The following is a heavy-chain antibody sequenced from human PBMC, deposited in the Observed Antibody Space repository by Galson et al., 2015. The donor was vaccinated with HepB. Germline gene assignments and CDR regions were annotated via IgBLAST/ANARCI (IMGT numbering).Heavy chain of an antibody. J-gene: IGHJ4*02. D-gene: IGHD2-2*01. CDR1: GYTFTGNY. CDR2: INPNSDGT. Sequence: SVKVSCKASGYTFTGNYLHWVRQAPGQGLEWMGWINPNSDGTKSAQTFQDRVTMTRDTSISTAYMELSRLTSDDTAVYYCARVAGEYCSSTACYRFFDYWGQGTLVTVSS. V-gene: IGHV1-2*02. CDR3: ARVAGEYCSSTACYRFFDY.